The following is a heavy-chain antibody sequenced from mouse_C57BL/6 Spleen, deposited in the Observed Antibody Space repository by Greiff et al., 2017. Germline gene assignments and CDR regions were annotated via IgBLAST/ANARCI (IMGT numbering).Heavy chain of an antibody. CDR1: GYTFTGYW. J-gene: IGHJ3*01. CDR2: IFPGSGST. D-gene: IGHD2-2*01. CDR3: SRSHLDGYDGGAWCAD. V-gene: IGHV1-9*01. Sequence: VQLQQSGADLMKPGASVKLSCTATGYTFTGYWISWVRQRPGNGLEWIAEIFPGSGSTNYTEKFKGKVTFTADTSSNTAYMQLSSLTTEDSAIYYCSRSHLDGYDGGAWCADWGQGTLVTVSA.